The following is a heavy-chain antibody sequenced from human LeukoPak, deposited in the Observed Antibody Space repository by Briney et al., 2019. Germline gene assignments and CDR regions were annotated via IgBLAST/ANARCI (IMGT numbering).Heavy chain of an antibody. V-gene: IGHV3-23*01. CDR3: ARARPWDSSRSYYFGMDV. J-gene: IGHJ6*02. CDR1: GFTFSSYA. D-gene: IGHD3-22*01. Sequence: GGSLRLSCEASGFTFSSYAIRWVRQAPGTGLEWVSSIPGSGGATYYADSVRGRFNISRDSSKNTVYLQMNSLRDEDTAVYYCARARPWDSSRSYYFGMDVWGHGTTVTVSS. CDR2: IPGSGGAT.